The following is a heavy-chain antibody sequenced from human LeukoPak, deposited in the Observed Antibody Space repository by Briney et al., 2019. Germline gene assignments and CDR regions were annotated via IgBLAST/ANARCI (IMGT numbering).Heavy chain of an antibody. Sequence: ASVKVSCKASGYTFTSYGISWVRQAPGQGLEWMGWISAYNGNTNYAQKLQGRVTMTTDTSTSTAYMELRSLRSDGTAVYYCARTHSSGWVFDYWGQGTLVTVSS. D-gene: IGHD6-19*01. CDR1: GYTFTSYG. CDR2: ISAYNGNT. J-gene: IGHJ4*02. V-gene: IGHV1-18*01. CDR3: ARTHSSGWVFDY.